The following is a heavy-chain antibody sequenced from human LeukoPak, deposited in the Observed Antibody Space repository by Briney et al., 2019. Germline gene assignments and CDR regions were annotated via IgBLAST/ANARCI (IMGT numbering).Heavy chain of an antibody. Sequence: ASVKVSCKASGYTFTSYGISWVRQAPGQGLEWMGWISAYNGNTNYAQKLQGRVTMTTDTSTSTAYMELRSLRSDDTAVYYCARVRYDYVWGSYRYIDYWGQGTLVTVSS. V-gene: IGHV1-18*01. J-gene: IGHJ4*02. CDR2: ISAYNGNT. CDR1: GYTFTSYG. D-gene: IGHD3-16*02. CDR3: ARVRYDYVWGSYRYIDY.